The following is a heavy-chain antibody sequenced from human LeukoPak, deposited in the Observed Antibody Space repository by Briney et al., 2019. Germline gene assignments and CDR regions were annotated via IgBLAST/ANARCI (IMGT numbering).Heavy chain of an antibody. J-gene: IGHJ4*02. D-gene: IGHD3-16*01. CDR2: INSDGSST. CDR3: ARSRYDYIWGIDY. V-gene: IGHV3-74*01. CDR1: GFTFSRYW. Sequence: SGGSLRLSCAASGFTFSRYWMHWVRQAPGKGLVWVSRINSDGSSTSYADSVKGRFTISRDNAKNTLYLQMNSLRDEDTAVFYCARSRYDYIWGIDYWGQGTLVTISS.